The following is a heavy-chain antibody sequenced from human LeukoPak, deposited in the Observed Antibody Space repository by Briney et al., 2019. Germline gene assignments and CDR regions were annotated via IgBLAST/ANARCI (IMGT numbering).Heavy chain of an antibody. CDR3: ARRLTQYDCFDP. CDR1: GGSISSYY. CDR2: IYYSGST. J-gene: IGHJ5*02. D-gene: IGHD2-2*01. V-gene: IGHV4-59*12. Sequence: SETLSLTCTVSGGSISSYYWSWIRQPPGKGLEWLGYIYYSGSTNYNPSLKSRVAISVDTSKNQFSLHLNSVTPEDTAVYYCARRLTQYDCFDPWGQGILVTVSS.